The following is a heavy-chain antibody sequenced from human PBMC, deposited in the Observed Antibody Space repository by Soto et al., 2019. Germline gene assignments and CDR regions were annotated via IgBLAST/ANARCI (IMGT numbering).Heavy chain of an antibody. J-gene: IGHJ5*02. V-gene: IGHV3-7*05. Sequence: GGSLRLSCAASGFTFSSYWMSWVRQAPGKGLEWVANINQDGSLKYSVDSVKGRFTISRDNAKNSLYLQMNSLRAEDTAVYYCAIPVSGSYLGWFDPWGQGTLVTVSS. D-gene: IGHD1-26*01. CDR2: INQDGSLK. CDR1: GFTFSSYW. CDR3: AIPVSGSYLGWFDP.